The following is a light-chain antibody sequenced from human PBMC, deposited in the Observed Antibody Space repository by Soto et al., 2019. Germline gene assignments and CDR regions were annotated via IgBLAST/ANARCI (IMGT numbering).Light chain of an antibody. V-gene: IGKV1-5*03. Sequence: DIQMTQSPSTLSASVGDRVTITCRASQTISTLLAWYQQRPGKAPNLLIYKASSLESGVPSRFSGSGSGTEFALTISSLQPYEFATDFCQQYGTYLWTFGQVTKVEVK. CDR1: QTISTL. CDR3: QQYGTYLWT. J-gene: IGKJ1*01. CDR2: KAS.